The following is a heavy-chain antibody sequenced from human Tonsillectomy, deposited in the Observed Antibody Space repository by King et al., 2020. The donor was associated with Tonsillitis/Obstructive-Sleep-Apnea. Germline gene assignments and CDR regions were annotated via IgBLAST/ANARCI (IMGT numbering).Heavy chain of an antibody. V-gene: IGHV1-24*01. CDR3: ATVRKSGLGPVLDAFDI. D-gene: IGHD3/OR15-3a*01. CDR1: GYTLTELS. Sequence: QLVQSGAEVKKPGASVKVSCKVSGYTLTELSMHWVRQAPGKGLEWMGGFDPEDGETIYAQKFQGRVTMTEATSTDTAYMELSSLRSEDTAVYYCATVRKSGLGPVLDAFDIWGQGTMVTVSS. J-gene: IGHJ3*02. CDR2: FDPEDGET.